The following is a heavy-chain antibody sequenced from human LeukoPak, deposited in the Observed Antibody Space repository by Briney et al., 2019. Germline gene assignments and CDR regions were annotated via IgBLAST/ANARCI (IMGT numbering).Heavy chain of an antibody. D-gene: IGHD3-10*01. Sequence: GASVKVSCKASGYTFTSYYMHWVRQAPGQGLEWMAIINPSGGSTSYAQKFQGRVTMTRDTSTSTVYMELSSLRSGDAAVYYCARGGDYYGSGSCIDYWGQGTLVTVSS. V-gene: IGHV1-46*01. CDR2: INPSGGST. J-gene: IGHJ4*02. CDR3: ARGGDYYGSGSCIDY. CDR1: GYTFTSYY.